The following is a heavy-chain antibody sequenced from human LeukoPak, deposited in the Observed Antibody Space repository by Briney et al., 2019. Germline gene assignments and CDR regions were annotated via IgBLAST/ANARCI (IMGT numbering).Heavy chain of an antibody. Sequence: ASVKVSCKASGHTFTSYGISWVRQAPGQGLEWVGWISAYNGNTNYAQKLQGRVTMTTDTSTSTAYMELRGLRSDDTAVYYCARRASGYAVLAFDIWGQGTMVTVSS. J-gene: IGHJ3*02. CDR2: ISAYNGNT. CDR3: ARRASGYAVLAFDI. CDR1: GHTFTSYG. D-gene: IGHD5-12*01. V-gene: IGHV1-18*01.